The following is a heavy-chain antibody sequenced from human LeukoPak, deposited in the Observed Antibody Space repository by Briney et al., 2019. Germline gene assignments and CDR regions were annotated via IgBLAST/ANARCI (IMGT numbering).Heavy chain of an antibody. CDR3: ARAGGSYIHYYYGMDV. V-gene: IGHV3-33*01. CDR1: GFTFSSYG. D-gene: IGHD1-26*01. Sequence: GGSLRLSCAASGFTFSSYGMHWVRQAPGKGLEWVAVIWYDGSNKYYADSVKGRFTIPRDNSKNTLYLQMNSLRAEDTAVYYCARAGGSYIHYYYGMDVWGQGTTVTVSS. J-gene: IGHJ6*02. CDR2: IWYDGSNK.